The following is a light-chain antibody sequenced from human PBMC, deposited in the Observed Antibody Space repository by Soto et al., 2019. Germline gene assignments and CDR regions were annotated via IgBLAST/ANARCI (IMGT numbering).Light chain of an antibody. CDR1: SSDVGGYNY. CDR2: EVT. CDR3: SSFAGGGNPVL. Sequence: ALTQPPSASGSLGQSVTISCPGTSSDVGGYNYVSWHQQHPGKAPKVMIYEVTKRPPGVPDRFSGSKSGNTASLTVSGLQAEDEADYYCSSFAGGGNPVLLGGGTKLTVL. V-gene: IGLV2-8*01. J-gene: IGLJ2*01.